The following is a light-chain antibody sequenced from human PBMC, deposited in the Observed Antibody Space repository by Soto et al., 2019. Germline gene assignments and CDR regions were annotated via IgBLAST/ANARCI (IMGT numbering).Light chain of an antibody. V-gene: IGLV4-69*01. Sequence: QPVLTQSPSASASLGASVKLTCTLSSWHSSYAIAWHQQQPEKGPRYLMKLNSDGSHSKGDGIPDRFSGSSSGAERYLTISSLQSEDEADYYCQTWGTGMVFGGGTKLTVL. CDR1: SWHSSYA. J-gene: IGLJ2*01. CDR2: LNSDGSH. CDR3: QTWGTGMV.